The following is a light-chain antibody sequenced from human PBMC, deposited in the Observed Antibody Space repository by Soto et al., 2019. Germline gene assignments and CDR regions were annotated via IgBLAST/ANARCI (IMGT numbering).Light chain of an antibody. J-gene: IGKJ2*01. CDR3: QHYGGSPPNT. Sequence: EIVLTQSPGTLSLSPGGRATLSCRASQSISSNYLAWYQQKPGQAPRLLIYDASSRATGIPDRFSGSGSGTDFTLTISRLEPEDFVVYYCQHYGGSPPNTFGQGTKLEIK. CDR2: DAS. CDR1: QSISSNY. V-gene: IGKV3-20*01.